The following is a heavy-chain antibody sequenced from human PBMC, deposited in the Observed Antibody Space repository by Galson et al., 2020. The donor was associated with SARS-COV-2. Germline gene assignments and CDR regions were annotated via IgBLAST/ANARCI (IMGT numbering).Heavy chain of an antibody. D-gene: IGHD3-22*01. CDR2: FDPEDGET. J-gene: IGHJ4*02. V-gene: IGHV1-24*01. CDR1: GYTLTELS. CDR3: ATSITSRYYPLGY. Sequence: ASVKVSCKVSGYTLTELSMHWVRQAPGKGLEWMGGFDPEDGETIYAQNFQGRVTMTEDTSTDTAYMELSSLRSEDTAIYYCATSITSRYYPLGYWGQGTLVTVSS.